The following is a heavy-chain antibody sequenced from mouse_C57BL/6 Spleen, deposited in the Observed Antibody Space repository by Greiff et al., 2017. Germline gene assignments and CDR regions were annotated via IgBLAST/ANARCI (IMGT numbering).Heavy chain of an antibody. J-gene: IGHJ2*01. V-gene: IGHV1-50*01. Sequence: QVQLQQPGAELVKPGASVKLSCKASGYTFTSYWMQWVKQRPGQGLEWIGEIDPSDSYTNYNQKFKGKATLTVDTSSSTAYMQLSSLTSEDSAVYYCARQNGSSGYYFDDWGKGTTLTVSS. CDR3: ARQNGSSGYYFDD. CDR1: GYTFTSYW. CDR2: IDPSDSYT. D-gene: IGHD3-2*02.